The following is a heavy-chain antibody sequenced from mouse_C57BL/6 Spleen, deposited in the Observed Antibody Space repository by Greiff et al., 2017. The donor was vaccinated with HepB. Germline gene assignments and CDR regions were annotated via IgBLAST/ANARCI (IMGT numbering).Heavy chain of an antibody. CDR1: GFTFSDYG. J-gene: IGHJ4*01. CDR2: ISSGSSTI. CDR3: ARDARMDY. Sequence: EVKLMESGGGLVKPGGSLKLSCAASGFTFSDYGMHWVRQAPEKGLEWVAYISSGSSTIYYADTVKGRFTISRDNAKNTLFLQMTSLRSEDTAMYYCARDARMDYWGQGTSVTVSS. V-gene: IGHV5-17*01.